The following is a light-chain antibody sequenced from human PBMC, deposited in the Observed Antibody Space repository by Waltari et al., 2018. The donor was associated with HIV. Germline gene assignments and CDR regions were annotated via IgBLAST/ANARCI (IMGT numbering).Light chain of an antibody. V-gene: IGKV1-9*01. CDR2: AAT. CDR1: QGIGSK. CDR3: QHLNTYPLFT. Sequence: DIQLTQSPSFMSASVGDRVTITCRASQGIGSKLAWYRQKPGQAPRLLTFAATTLESGVPSRFSGSGSGTDFALTIKSLQPEDFATDYCQHLNTYPLFTVGPGTTVDIK. J-gene: IGKJ3*01.